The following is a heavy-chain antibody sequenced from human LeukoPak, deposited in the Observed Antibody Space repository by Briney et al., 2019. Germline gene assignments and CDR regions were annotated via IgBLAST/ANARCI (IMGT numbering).Heavy chain of an antibody. CDR2: ITSGSSTT. J-gene: IGHJ4*02. CDR3: ARDGGGDC. CDR1: GFTFSLYS. V-gene: IGHV3-48*01. Sequence: GGSLRLSCAASGFTFSLYSMNWVRQAPGKGLEWVSYITSGSSTTYYADSVKGRFTISRDNAKNSLFLQMNSLRAEDTAVYYCARDGGGDCWGQGTLVTVSS. D-gene: IGHD3-16*01.